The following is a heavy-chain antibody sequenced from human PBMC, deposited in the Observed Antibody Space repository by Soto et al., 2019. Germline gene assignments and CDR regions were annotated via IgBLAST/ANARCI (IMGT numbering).Heavy chain of an antibody. Sequence: GGSLRLSCAASGFTFSSYGIHWVRQAPGKGLEWVAVISYDGNIKYYADSVKGRFTISRDNSKNTLSLQMSSLRGDDTAVYYCAKAESSTYSTSWPDDFDIWGQGTMVTVSS. D-gene: IGHD6-13*01. CDR3: AKAESSTYSTSWPDDFDI. V-gene: IGHV3-30*18. J-gene: IGHJ3*02. CDR2: ISYDGNIK. CDR1: GFTFSSYG.